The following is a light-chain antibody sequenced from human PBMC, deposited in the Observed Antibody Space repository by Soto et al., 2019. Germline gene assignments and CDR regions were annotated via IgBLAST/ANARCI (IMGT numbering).Light chain of an antibody. Sequence: QSALTQPASVSGSPGQSITISCTGTSSDVGGYNYVSWYQQHPGKAPKLMIYEVSYRPSGISNRFSGSKSGNTASLTIPGLQAEDEADYYCSSYTSSTNYVFGTGTKLTVL. CDR2: EVS. CDR3: SSYTSSTNYV. CDR1: SSDVGGYNY. J-gene: IGLJ1*01. V-gene: IGLV2-14*01.